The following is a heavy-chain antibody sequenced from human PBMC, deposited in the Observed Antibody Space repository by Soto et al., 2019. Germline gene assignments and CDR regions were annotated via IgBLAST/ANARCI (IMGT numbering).Heavy chain of an antibody. CDR1: GGSVSSGSYY. V-gene: IGHV4-61*01. J-gene: IGHJ4*02. D-gene: IGHD3-3*01. CDR2: IYYSGST. CDR3: ARELRFLGWFPGSYFDY. Sequence: SETLSLTCTGSGGSVSSGSYYWSWIRQPPGKGLEWIGYIYYSGSTNYNPSLKSRVTISVDTSKNQFSLKLSSVTAADTAVYYCARELRFLGWFPGSYFDYWGQGILVTVSS.